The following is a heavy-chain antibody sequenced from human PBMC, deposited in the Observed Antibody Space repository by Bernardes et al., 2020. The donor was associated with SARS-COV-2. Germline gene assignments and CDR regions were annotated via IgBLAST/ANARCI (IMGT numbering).Heavy chain of an antibody. CDR1: GFTFNTYG. J-gene: IGHJ4*02. Sequence: VGSLRLSCAASGFTFNTYGMHWVRQAPGKGLEWVAVIWYDGSNKYYTDSVKGRFTISRDNSKNILYLDMNNLRAEDTATYYCARDSGNSWLARYWGQGTLVTISS. CDR3: ARDSGNSWLARY. CDR2: IWYDGSNK. V-gene: IGHV3-33*01. D-gene: IGHD6-13*01.